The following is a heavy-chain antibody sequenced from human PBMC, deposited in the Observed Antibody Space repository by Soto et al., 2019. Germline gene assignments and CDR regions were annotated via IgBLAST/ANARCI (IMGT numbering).Heavy chain of an antibody. CDR1: GYTFTGYY. J-gene: IGHJ5*02. V-gene: IGHV1-2*02. Sequence: ASVKVSCKASGYTFTGYYMHWVRQAPGQGLEWMGWINPNSGGTNYAQKFQGRVTVTRDTSISTAYMELSRLRSDDTAVYYCARITMVRGGVSWFDPWGQGTLVTVSS. CDR3: ARITMVRGGVSWFDP. D-gene: IGHD3-10*01. CDR2: INPNSGGT.